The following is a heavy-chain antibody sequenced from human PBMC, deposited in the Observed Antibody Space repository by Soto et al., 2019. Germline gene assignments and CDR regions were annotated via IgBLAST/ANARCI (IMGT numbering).Heavy chain of an antibody. D-gene: IGHD2-2*01. Sequence: QVQLQESGPGLVKPSETLSLTCTVSGGSVSSGSYYWSWIRQPPGKGLEWIGYSYYSGSTNYNPALKSRVTLSLDTAKNQFSLKPSPVTAADTAVYYCARVPAAMIHYYDGMDVWGQGTTVTVSS. CDR1: GGSVSSGSYY. CDR2: SYYSGST. CDR3: ARVPAAMIHYYDGMDV. J-gene: IGHJ6*02. V-gene: IGHV4-61*01.